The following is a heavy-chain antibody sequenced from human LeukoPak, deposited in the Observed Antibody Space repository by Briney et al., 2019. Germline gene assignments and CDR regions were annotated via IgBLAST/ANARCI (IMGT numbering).Heavy chain of an antibody. CDR2: ISDSGGNT. J-gene: IGHJ4*02. CDR3: AKDPSIAVAHTFVY. D-gene: IGHD6-19*01. Sequence: GGSLRLSCVASGFTFSSYAMSWVRQAPGKGLEWVSGISDSGGNTYYADSVKGRFTISRDNSKNTLYLQMNSLRAEDTAVYYCAKDPSIAVAHTFVYWGQGTLVTVSS. CDR1: GFTFSSYA. V-gene: IGHV3-23*01.